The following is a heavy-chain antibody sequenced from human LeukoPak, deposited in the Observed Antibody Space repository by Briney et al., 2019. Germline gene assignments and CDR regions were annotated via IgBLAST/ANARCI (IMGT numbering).Heavy chain of an antibody. CDR1: GGTFSCYA. CDR3: ARGGGSGSYYTPFDY. V-gene: IGHV1-69*04. J-gene: IGHJ4*02. CDR2: IIPILGIA. Sequence: SVKVSCKASGGTFSCYAISWVRQAPGQGLEWMGRIIPILGIANYAQKFQGRVTITADKSTSTAYMELSSLRSEDTAVYYCARGGGSGSYYTPFDYWGQGTLVTVSS. D-gene: IGHD3-10*01.